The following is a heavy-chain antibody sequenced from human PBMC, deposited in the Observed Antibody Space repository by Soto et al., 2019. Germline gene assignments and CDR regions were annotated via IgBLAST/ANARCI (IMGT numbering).Heavy chain of an antibody. Sequence: ESGGGLVQPGGSLRLSCAASGFTFSSYTMNWVRQAPGKGLEWVSYITSNGNTIYYADSVKGRFTISRDNAKNSLYLQMNSLRDKDTAVYYCARDGASDLWGQGTVVTVSS. J-gene: IGHJ3*01. CDR3: ARDGASDL. V-gene: IGHV3-48*02. CDR1: GFTFSSYT. CDR2: ITSNGNTI.